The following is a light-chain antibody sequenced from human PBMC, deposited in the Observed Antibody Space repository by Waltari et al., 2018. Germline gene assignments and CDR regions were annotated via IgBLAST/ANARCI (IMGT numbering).Light chain of an antibody. CDR3: GTWDSGLSVVV. V-gene: IGLV1-51*01. Sequence: QSVFTQPPSVSAAPGQRVTISCPGSSSNIGRSYVCWYQHVPGTAPKLLIYDDDKGLPGIPGRFSGSKSGTSAVLGITGLQTEDEADYYCGTWDSGLSVVVFGGGTRLTVL. CDR1: SSNIGRSY. J-gene: IGLJ2*01. CDR2: DDD.